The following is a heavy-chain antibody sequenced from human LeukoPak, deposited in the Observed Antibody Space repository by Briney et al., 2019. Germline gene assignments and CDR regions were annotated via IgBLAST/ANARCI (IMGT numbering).Heavy chain of an antibody. J-gene: IGHJ4*02. CDR2: IYYSGST. CDR1: GGSISSYY. D-gene: IGHD1-26*01. CDR3: ARGSIVGATNLDY. V-gene: IGHV4-59*01. Sequence: SETLSLTCTVSGGSISSYYWSWIRQPPGKGLEWIGYIYYSGSTNYNPSLKSRVTISVDTSKNQFSLKLSSVTAADTAVYYCARGSIVGATNLDYWGQGTLVTVSS.